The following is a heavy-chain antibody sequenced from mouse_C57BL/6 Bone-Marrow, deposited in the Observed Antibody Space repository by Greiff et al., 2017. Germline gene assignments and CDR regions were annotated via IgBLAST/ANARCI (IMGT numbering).Heavy chain of an antibody. Sequence: EVQLLQSGAELVRPGASVKLSCTASGFNIKDDYMHWVKQRPEQGLEWIGWIDPENGDTEYASKFQGKATITADTSSNPAYLQLSSLTSEDTSVYYCTTGNYLAWFAYWGQGTLVTVSA. D-gene: IGHD5-5*01. V-gene: IGHV14-4*01. CDR1: GFNIKDDY. J-gene: IGHJ3*01. CDR3: TTGNYLAWFAY. CDR2: IDPENGDT.